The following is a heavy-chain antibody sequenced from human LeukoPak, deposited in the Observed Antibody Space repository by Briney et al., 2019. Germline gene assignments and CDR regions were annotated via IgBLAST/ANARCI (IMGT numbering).Heavy chain of an antibody. CDR2: IYGSGGTT. J-gene: IGHJ4*02. Sequence: GGSLRLSCAASGFTFTRNAMAWVRQAPGKGLEWVSAIYGSGGTTFYAHSVKGRVTISRVQSTNTVYLQMNSLRADDTAVYYCAKAHCSSTSCSRADNWGQGTLVTVSS. V-gene: IGHV3-23*01. D-gene: IGHD2-2*01. CDR1: GFTFTRNA. CDR3: AKAHCSSTSCSRADN.